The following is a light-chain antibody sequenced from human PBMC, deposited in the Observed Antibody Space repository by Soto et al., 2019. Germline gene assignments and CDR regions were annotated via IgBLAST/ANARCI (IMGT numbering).Light chain of an antibody. Sequence: DIQMTQSPSTLSASVGDRVTITCRASQTISTWLAWYQQKPGKAPKILIYDVSSLESGVPSRSSGSGSGTEFTLTITSLQPDDVATYYCQQYTSYWTFGQGTKVDIK. CDR1: QTISTW. J-gene: IGKJ1*01. V-gene: IGKV1-5*01. CDR3: QQYTSYWT. CDR2: DVS.